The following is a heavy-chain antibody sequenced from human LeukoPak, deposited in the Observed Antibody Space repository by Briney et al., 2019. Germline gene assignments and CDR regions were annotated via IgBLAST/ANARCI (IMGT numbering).Heavy chain of an antibody. CDR1: GGSFSGYY. V-gene: IGHV4-34*01. Sequence: SETLSLTCAVYGGSFSGYYWSWIRQPPGKGLEWIGEINHSGSTNYNPSLKSRATISVDTSKNQFSLKLSSVTAADTAVYYCARGIRFGRWFDPWGQGTLVTVSS. D-gene: IGHD3-16*01. J-gene: IGHJ5*02. CDR2: INHSGST. CDR3: ARGIRFGRWFDP.